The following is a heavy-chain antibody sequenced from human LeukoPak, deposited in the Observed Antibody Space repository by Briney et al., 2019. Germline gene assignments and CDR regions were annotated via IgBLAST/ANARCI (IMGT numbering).Heavy chain of an antibody. CDR2: ISSGSTYM. J-gene: IGHJ3*02. Sequence: GSLRLSCAASGFTFSSYSMNWVSQAPGKGLEWVSSISSGSTYMYYADSVKGRFTISRDNAQNSMYLQMNSLRAEDTAVYYCGRVGGRSKAAKGDAFDIWGQGTMVTVSS. V-gene: IGHV3-21*01. CDR3: GRVGGRSKAAKGDAFDI. D-gene: IGHD6-6*01. CDR1: GFTFSSYS.